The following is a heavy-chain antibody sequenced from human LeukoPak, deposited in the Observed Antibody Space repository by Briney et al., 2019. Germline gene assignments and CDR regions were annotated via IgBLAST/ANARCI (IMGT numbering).Heavy chain of an antibody. D-gene: IGHD6-19*01. Sequence: PGGSLRLSCAASGFTFDDYAMNWVRQAPGKGLEWVSRISWNGNTIGYADSVKGRFTISRDNSKNTLYLQMNSLRAEDTAVYYCARTVAGTEHFDYWGQGTLVTVSS. CDR3: ARTVAGTEHFDY. V-gene: IGHV3-9*01. J-gene: IGHJ4*02. CDR2: ISWNGNTI. CDR1: GFTFDDYA.